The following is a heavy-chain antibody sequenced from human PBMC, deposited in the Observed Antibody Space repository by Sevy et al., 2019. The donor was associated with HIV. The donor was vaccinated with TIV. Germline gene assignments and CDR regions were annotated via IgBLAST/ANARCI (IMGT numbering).Heavy chain of an antibody. Sequence: SETLSLTCTVSGGSISSYYWSWIRQPPGKGLEWIGYIYYSGSTNYNPSLKSRVTISVDTSKNQFSLKLSSVTAADTAVYYCARDRRSYYVPINGYYYYGMDVWGQGTTVTVS. CDR3: ARDRRSYYVPINGYYYYGMDV. CDR1: GGSISSYY. D-gene: IGHD1-26*01. CDR2: IYYSGST. J-gene: IGHJ6*02. V-gene: IGHV4-59*01.